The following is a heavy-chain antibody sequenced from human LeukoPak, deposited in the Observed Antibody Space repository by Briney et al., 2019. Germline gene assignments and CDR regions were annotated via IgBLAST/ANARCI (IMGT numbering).Heavy chain of an antibody. J-gene: IGHJ6*02. D-gene: IGHD6-13*01. V-gene: IGHV3-74*01. CDR3: ARGQHPDV. CDR1: GFTFSSYW. Sequence: GGSLRHSCAAPGFTFSSYWMNSVHQAPGKGLGWVSRINSDGSKTSYADSVKGRFTISRENAKNTLYLHMNSLRAADTAVYNTARGQHPDVWGQETTVSVSS. CDR2: INSDGSKT.